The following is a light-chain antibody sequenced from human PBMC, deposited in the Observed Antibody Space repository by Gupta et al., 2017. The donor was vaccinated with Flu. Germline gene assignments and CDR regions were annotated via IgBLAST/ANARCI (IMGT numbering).Light chain of an antibody. V-gene: IGLV2-8*01. J-gene: IGLJ1*01. Sequence: QSALTQPPSASGSPGQSVAISCTGTSRDIGGNNYVSWYHQHPGKAPKLMIYEVNKRPSGVPDCFSGSKSGNTPTLTVAGREAEDEDDYYCYSYGINDVFGTGTKVTVL. CDR2: EVN. CDR1: SRDIGGNNY. CDR3: YSYGINDV.